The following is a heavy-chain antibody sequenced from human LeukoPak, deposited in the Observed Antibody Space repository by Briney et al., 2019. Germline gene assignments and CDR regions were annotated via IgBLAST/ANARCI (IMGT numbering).Heavy chain of an antibody. CDR2: IYYSGST. J-gene: IGHJ3*02. CDR1: GGSISSGDYY. D-gene: IGHD5-18*01. Sequence: SETLSLTCTVSGGSISSGDYYWSWIRQPPGKGLEWIGYIYYSGSTYYNPSLKSRVTISVDTSKNQFSLKLSSVTAADTVVYYCARVLGYSYGNAFDIWGQGTMVTVSS. V-gene: IGHV4-30-4*01. CDR3: ARVLGYSYGNAFDI.